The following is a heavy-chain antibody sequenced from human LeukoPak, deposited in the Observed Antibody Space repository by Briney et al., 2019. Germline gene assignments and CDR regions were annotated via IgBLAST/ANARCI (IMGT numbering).Heavy chain of an antibody. CDR2: IYHTGST. Sequence: SETLSLTCTVAGGSVSSGTYYSNWIRQPPGKGLDWIGDIYHTGSTNYNPSPKSRATISVETSKNQFSLKLSSVTAADTAVYYCARRERFGEFLDYFDYWGQGTLVTVSS. CDR3: ARRERFGEFLDYFDY. D-gene: IGHD3-10*01. V-gene: IGHV4-61*01. J-gene: IGHJ4*02. CDR1: GGSVSSGTYY.